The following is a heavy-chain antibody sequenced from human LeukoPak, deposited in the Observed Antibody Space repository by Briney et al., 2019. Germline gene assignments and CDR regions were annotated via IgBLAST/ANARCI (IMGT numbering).Heavy chain of an antibody. CDR1: GYTFTGYY. CDR2: ISPNSGGT. V-gene: IGHV1-2*04. J-gene: IGHJ6*02. D-gene: IGHD3-22*01. Sequence: ASVKVSCKASGYTFTGYYMHWVRQAPGQGLEWMGWISPNSGGTNYAQKFQGWVTMTRDTSISTAYMELSRLRSDDTAVYYCARAPYYYDSSGTLVGYYGMDVWGQGTTVTVSS. CDR3: ARAPYYYDSSGTLVGYYGMDV.